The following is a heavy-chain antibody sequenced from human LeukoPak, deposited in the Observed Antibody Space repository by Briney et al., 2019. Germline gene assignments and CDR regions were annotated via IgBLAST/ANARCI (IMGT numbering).Heavy chain of an antibody. V-gene: IGHV3-74*01. CDR3: ARSQSRSQWLVFSPFDY. D-gene: IGHD6-19*01. CDR2: INSDGSTT. J-gene: IGHJ4*02. CDR1: GFTFSSYW. Sequence: GRSLRLSCAASGFTFSSYWMHWVRQAPGKGLVWVSRINSDGSTTSYADSVKGRFTISRDNAKNTLYLQMNSLRAEDTAVYYCARSQSRSQWLVFSPFDYWGQGTLVTVSS.